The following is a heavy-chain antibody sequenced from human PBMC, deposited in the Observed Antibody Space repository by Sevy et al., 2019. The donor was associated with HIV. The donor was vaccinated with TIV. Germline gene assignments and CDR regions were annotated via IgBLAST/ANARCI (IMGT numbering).Heavy chain of an antibody. CDR1: GFTFDDYA. Sequence: GGSLRLSCAASGFTFDDYAMHWVRQAPGKGLEWVSAISWNSGSIGYADSVKGRFTISRDNAKNSLYLQMNSLRAEDTALYYCAKDMGGVGDCSSTSCYISDAFDIWGQGTMVTV. V-gene: IGHV3-9*01. CDR2: ISWNSGSI. D-gene: IGHD2-2*02. J-gene: IGHJ3*02. CDR3: AKDMGGVGDCSSTSCYISDAFDI.